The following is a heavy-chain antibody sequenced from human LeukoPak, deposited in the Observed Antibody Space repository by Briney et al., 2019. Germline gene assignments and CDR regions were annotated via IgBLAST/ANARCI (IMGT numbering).Heavy chain of an antibody. CDR1: GFPFSDYS. D-gene: IGHD1-1*01. V-gene: IGHV3-48*04. Sequence: GGALRLPCAAPGFPFSDYSMKLVPRAPGKGLEWISWVGISSGNTKYADSVKGRFTISGDNAKNSLYLQMNSLRVEDTAVYYCARDHNYAFDNWGQGTLVTVSS. CDR2: VGISSGNT. CDR3: ARDHNYAFDN. J-gene: IGHJ4*02.